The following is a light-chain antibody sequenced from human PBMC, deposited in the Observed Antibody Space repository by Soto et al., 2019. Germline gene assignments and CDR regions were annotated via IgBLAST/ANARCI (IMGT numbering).Light chain of an antibody. V-gene: IGLV2-23*01. CDR2: EGS. CDR3: CSYAGSSTPVV. CDR1: SSDVGSYNL. Sequence: SVLTQPASVSGSPGQSITISCTGTSSDVGSYNLVSWYQQHPGKAPKLMIYEGSKRPSGVSNRFSGSKSGNTASLTISGLHAEDEADYYCCSYAGSSTPVVFGGGTKLTVL. J-gene: IGLJ2*01.